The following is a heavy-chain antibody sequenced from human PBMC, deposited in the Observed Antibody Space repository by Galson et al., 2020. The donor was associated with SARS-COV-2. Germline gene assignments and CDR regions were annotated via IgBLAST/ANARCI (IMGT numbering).Heavy chain of an antibody. D-gene: IGHD6-13*01. Sequence: SLSLTCAASAFTFSNFGMHWVRQAPGKGLEWVAVISTDGNNKYDSDSVEGRFTISRDNSNNTLYLQMNSLRPEDTAVYFCARAGYSSTWTLGDAFDVWGQGTLVTVSS. J-gene: IGHJ3*01. CDR2: ISTDGNNK. V-gene: IGHV3-30*03. CDR3: ARAGYSSTWTLGDAFDV. CDR1: AFTFSNFG.